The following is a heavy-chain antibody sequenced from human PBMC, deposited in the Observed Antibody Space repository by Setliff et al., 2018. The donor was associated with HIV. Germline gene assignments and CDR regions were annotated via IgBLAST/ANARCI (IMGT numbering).Heavy chain of an antibody. V-gene: IGHV4-61*10. D-gene: IGHD4-4*01. CDR2: IYNSGST. CDR1: GASISSGNYY. CDR3: ARNGPTKVPYDF. J-gene: IGHJ2*01. Sequence: PSETLSLTCTVSGASISSGNYYWSWIRQPAGKGLEWIGRIYNSGSTNYNPSLKSRVTISLATSKNQFSLNLRSVTASDTAVYYCARNGPTKVPYDFWGRGTLVTVSS.